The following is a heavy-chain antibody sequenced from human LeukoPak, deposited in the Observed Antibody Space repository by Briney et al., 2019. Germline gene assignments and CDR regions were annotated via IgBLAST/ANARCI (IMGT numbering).Heavy chain of an antibody. D-gene: IGHD2-2*01. J-gene: IGHJ5*02. Sequence: ASVGVSCKASGYAFIDYAINWVRQGPRQGLEWMGWINTNTGNPTYAQGFTGRFVFSLDTSVSTTYLQISSLKAEDTAVYYCARDPGDDFVVPGDPWGQGTLVTVSS. CDR3: ARDPGDDFVVPGDP. V-gene: IGHV7-4-1*02. CDR1: GYAFIDYA. CDR2: INTNTGNP.